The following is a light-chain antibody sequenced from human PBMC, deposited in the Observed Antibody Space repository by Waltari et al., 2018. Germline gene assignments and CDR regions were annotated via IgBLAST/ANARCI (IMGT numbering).Light chain of an antibody. CDR2: AAS. CDR3: QQYDNLPYT. CDR1: QDINNY. V-gene: IGKV1-33*01. J-gene: IGKJ2*01. Sequence: DIQMTQSPSSLSAFVGDRVTITCQASQDINNYLNWYQQKPGKAPKLLIYAASNLETGVPSRFSGSGSGTDFTFTISSLQPEDIATYYCQQYDNLPYTFGQGTKLEIK.